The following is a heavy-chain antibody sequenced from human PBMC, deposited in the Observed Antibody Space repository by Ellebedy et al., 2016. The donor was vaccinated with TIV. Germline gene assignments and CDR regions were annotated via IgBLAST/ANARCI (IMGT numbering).Heavy chain of an antibody. Sequence: MPSETLSLTCTVSGVSMISYYGHGSRQPTGKGLEWIGYVYFSGTTIYNHSLKSRVTISVDTSANQFSLSLTSVTAADTAVSYCARGLPVAGRNQFDYWGQGTLVTVSS. D-gene: IGHD6-19*01. V-gene: IGHV4-59*01. CDR1: GVSMISYY. CDR2: VYFSGTT. CDR3: ARGLPVAGRNQFDY. J-gene: IGHJ4*02.